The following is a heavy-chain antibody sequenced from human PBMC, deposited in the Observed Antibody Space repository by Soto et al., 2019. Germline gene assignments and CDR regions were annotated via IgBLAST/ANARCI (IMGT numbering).Heavy chain of an antibody. CDR1: GGTFSTSS. CDR3: ARGHEYGGNSDAFDI. V-gene: IGHV1-69*14. Sequence: QVHLVQSGAEVKKPGSSVKVSCKASGGTFSTSSINWLRQAPGQRPEWMGNILPVFGTADYAQKFRDRVTITAAKSTNPAYMELRSLFSEDAAVYYCARGHEYGGNSDAFDIWGQGTVVTVSS. D-gene: IGHD4-17*01. CDR2: ILPVFGTA. J-gene: IGHJ3*02.